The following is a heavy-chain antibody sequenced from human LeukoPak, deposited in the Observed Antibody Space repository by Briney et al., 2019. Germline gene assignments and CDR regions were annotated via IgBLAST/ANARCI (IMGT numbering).Heavy chain of an antibody. CDR2: IRYDGSNK. V-gene: IGHV3-30*02. CDR3: AKLLSAYYDILTGYYFVGYFQH. CDR1: GFTFSSYG. Sequence: PGGSLRLSCAASGFTFSSYGMHWVRQAPGKGLEWVAFIRYDGSNKYYADSVKGRFTISRDNSKNTLYLQMNSLRAEDTAVYYCAKLLSAYYDILTGYYFVGYFQHWGQGTLVTVSS. D-gene: IGHD3-9*01. J-gene: IGHJ1*01.